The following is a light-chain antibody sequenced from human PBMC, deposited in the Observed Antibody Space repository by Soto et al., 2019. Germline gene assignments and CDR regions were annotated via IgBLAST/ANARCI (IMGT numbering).Light chain of an antibody. CDR2: GAT. J-gene: IGKJ5*01. CDR1: QIISNN. V-gene: IGKV3-15*01. Sequence: EIVMTHSPATLSVSPGERATLSCRASQIISNNLAWYQQKPRQAPRLLIYGATTRATGIPARFSGSGSGTEFSLIIRRLQAEEFAVYYCRRENKWPVTFGQGTRLEIK. CDR3: RRENKWPVT.